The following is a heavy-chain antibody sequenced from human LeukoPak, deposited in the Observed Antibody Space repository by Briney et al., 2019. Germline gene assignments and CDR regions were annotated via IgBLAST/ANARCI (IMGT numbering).Heavy chain of an antibody. CDR2: ISSSSSTI. V-gene: IGHV3-48*01. D-gene: IGHD4-17*01. J-gene: IGHJ6*03. CDR3: ARDSDGDYGDYDYYYYYMDV. Sequence: GGSLRLSCAASGFTFSSYSMSWVRQAPGKGLEWVSYISSSSSTIYYPDSVKGRFTIFRDNAKNSLYLQMNSLRAEDTAVYYCARDSDGDYGDYDYYYYYMDVWGKGTTVTVSS. CDR1: GFTFSSYS.